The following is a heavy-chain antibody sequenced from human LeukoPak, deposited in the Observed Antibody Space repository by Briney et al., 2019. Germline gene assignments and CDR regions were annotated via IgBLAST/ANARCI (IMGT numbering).Heavy chain of an antibody. V-gene: IGHV1-8*02. D-gene: IGHD2-21*01. Sequence: RASVKVSCKASGYTFTGYYMHWVRQATGQGLEWMGWMNPNSGNTGYAQKFQGRVTMTRSTSISTAYMELSSLRFEDTAVYYCTRSVRNGHIDYWGQGTLVTVSS. CDR1: GYTFTGYY. J-gene: IGHJ4*02. CDR2: MNPNSGNT. CDR3: TRSVRNGHIDY.